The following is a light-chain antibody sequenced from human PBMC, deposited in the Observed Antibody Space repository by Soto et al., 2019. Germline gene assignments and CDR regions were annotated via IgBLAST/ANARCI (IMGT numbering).Light chain of an antibody. CDR2: EVS. CDR1: SSDVGSYNL. V-gene: IGLV2-23*02. Sequence: QSVLTQPASVSVSPGQSITISCTGTSSDVGSYNLVSWYQQHPGKAPKLMIYEVSKRPSGVSNRFSGSKSGNTASLTISGLQAEDEADYYCCSYAGSSTHYVFGNGTKVTVL. J-gene: IGLJ1*01. CDR3: CSYAGSSTHYV.